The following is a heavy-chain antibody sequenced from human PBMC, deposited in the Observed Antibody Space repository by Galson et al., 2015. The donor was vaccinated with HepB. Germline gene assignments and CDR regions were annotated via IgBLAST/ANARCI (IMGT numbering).Heavy chain of an antibody. CDR2: IKSKSHGATP. Sequence: SLRLSCAASGFSFSGAWMHWVRQAPGKGLEWVGRIKSKSHGATPDYAAPMQGRFTISRDDSKNTLFLQMNSLRNEDTAIYYCTADPLELRPIGFDPWGQGTLVTVSS. D-gene: IGHD1-7*01. J-gene: IGHJ5*02. CDR3: TADPLELRPIGFDP. CDR1: GFSFSGAW. V-gene: IGHV3-15*01.